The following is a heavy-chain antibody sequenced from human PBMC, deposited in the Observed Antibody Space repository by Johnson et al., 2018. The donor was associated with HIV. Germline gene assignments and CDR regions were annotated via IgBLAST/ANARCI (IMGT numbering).Heavy chain of an antibody. J-gene: IGHJ3*02. D-gene: IGHD1-26*01. CDR3: AGRGLYSGSYPI. CDR1: GFTFSSYA. CDR2: ISYDGSNK. Sequence: QVQLVESGGGLVKPGGSLRLSCAASGFTFSSYAIHWVRQAPGKGLEWVAVISYDGSNKYYADSVKGRFTISRDNSKNTLYLQMNSLRVEDTAVYYCAGRGLYSGSYPIWGRGTMVTVSS. V-gene: IGHV3-30-3*01.